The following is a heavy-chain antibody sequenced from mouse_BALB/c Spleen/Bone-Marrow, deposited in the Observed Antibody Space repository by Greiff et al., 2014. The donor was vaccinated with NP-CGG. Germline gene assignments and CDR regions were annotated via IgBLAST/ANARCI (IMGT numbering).Heavy chain of an antibody. CDR1: GYTFTSYW. D-gene: IGHD2-14*01. CDR2: INPSTGYT. Sequence: LQESGAELAKPGASVKMPCKASGYTFTSYWMHWVKQRPGQGLEWIGYINPSTGYTEYNQKFKDKATLTADKSSSTAYVQLSSLTSEDSAVYYCARDYRYDGFAYWGQGTLVTVSA. J-gene: IGHJ3*01. CDR3: ARDYRYDGFAY. V-gene: IGHV1-7*01.